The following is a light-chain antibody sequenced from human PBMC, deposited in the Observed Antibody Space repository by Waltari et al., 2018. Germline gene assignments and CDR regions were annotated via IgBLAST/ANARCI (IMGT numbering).Light chain of an antibody. Sequence: EIVLTQSPGTLSLSPGERVTLSCKASQSVSSSHLAWFQQKPGQTPRLLIYGASTRASGIPDRFSGSGSGTDFTLTINRLQPEDFAVYSCHQYGNSPFTFGQGTRLEIK. CDR2: GAS. V-gene: IGKV3-20*01. CDR1: QSVSSSH. CDR3: HQYGNSPFT. J-gene: IGKJ5*01.